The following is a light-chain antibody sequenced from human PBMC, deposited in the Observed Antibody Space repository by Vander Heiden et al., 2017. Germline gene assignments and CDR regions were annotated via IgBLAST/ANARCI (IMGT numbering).Light chain of an antibody. CDR1: QGIRND. J-gene: IGKJ1*01. CDR3: RQYEDYPET. Sequence: AIQMTQSPSSLSASVGDRVTITCRASQGIRNDLGWYQQKPGKAPKLLIYGASSLHSGVPSRFSGSGSGTDFTLTISSLQPEDFATYYCRQYEDYPETFGHGTKVEIK. V-gene: IGKV1-6*01. CDR2: GAS.